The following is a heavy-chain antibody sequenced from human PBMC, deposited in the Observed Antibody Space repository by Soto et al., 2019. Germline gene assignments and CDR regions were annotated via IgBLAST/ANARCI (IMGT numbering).Heavy chain of an antibody. CDR2: IYYSGST. CDR1: GGSISSYY. V-gene: IGHV4-59*01. Sequence: SETLSLTCTVSGGSISSYYWSWIRQPPGKGLEWIGYIYYSGSTNYNPPLKSRVTISVDTSKNQFSLKLSSVTAADTAVYYCARGAIEGYCSGGSCYYFDYWGQGTLVTVSS. D-gene: IGHD2-15*01. CDR3: ARGAIEGYCSGGSCYYFDY. J-gene: IGHJ4*02.